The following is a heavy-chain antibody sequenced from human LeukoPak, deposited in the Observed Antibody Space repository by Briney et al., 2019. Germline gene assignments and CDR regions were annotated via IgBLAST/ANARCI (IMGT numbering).Heavy chain of an antibody. CDR1: GFTFSSYA. CDR2: ISGSGGST. D-gene: IGHD2-2*01. CDR3: AKGPAAMEYFDY. V-gene: IGHV3-23*01. Sequence: GGSLRLSCAASGFTFSSYAMSRVRQAPGKGLEWVSAISGSGGSTYYADSVKGRFTISRDNSKNTLYLQMNSLRAEDTAVYYCAKGPAAMEYFDYWGQGTLVTVSS. J-gene: IGHJ4*02.